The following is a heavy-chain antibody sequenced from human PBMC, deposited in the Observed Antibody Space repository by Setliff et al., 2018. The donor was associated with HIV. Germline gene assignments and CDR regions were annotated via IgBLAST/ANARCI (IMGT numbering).Heavy chain of an antibody. CDR2: LYYSGNT. V-gene: IGHV4-39*07. J-gene: IGHJ4*02. D-gene: IGHD6-13*01. CDR1: GGSISSSFHY. Sequence: TLSLTCTVSGGSISSSFHYWGWIRQPPGKGLEWIASLYYSGNTYYNPSLKSRVTILVDTSKNQFSLKVTSVTAADTAVYYCARSSAAEGFWGQGTLVTVSS. CDR3: ARSSAAEGF.